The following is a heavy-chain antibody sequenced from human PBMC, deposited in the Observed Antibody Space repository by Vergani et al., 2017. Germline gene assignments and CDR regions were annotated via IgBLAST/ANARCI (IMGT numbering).Heavy chain of an antibody. D-gene: IGHD3-16*01. V-gene: IGHV3-74*01. Sequence: DVHLAESGGGFFQPGGSLRLSCSASGFSFNSYWMHWVRQVPGKGLLWVSRINPDDSTTNYADSAKGRFTISRDNAKNTLYLQMNSLRVEDTAVYYCARDNWGTPSYWGQGTLVTVSS. CDR2: INPDDSTT. CDR1: GFSFNSYW. J-gene: IGHJ4*02. CDR3: ARDNWGTPSY.